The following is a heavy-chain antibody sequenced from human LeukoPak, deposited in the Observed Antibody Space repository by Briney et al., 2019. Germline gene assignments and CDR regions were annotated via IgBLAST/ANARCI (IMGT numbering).Heavy chain of an antibody. D-gene: IGHD5-12*01. CDR3: AKDVRGYSGYDLLVESYYYYYGMDV. CDR2: ISYDGSNK. CDR1: GFTFSSYG. Sequence: GGSLRLSCAASGFTFSSYGMHWVRQAPGKGLEWVAVISYDGSNKYYADSVKGRFTISRGNSKNTLYLQMNSLRAEDTAVYYCAKDVRGYSGYDLLVESYYYYYGMDVWGQGTTVTVSS. J-gene: IGHJ6*02. V-gene: IGHV3-30*18.